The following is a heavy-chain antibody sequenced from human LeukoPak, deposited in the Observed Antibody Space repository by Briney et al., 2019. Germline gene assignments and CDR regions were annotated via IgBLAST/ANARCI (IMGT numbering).Heavy chain of an antibody. D-gene: IGHD6-13*01. CDR2: IYYSGST. J-gene: IGHJ3*02. Sequence: PSQTLSLTCTVSGGSISSGGYSWSWIRQHPGKGLEWIGYIYYSGSTYYNPSLKSRVTISVDTSKNQFSLKLSSETAADTAVYYCASHTAAGTHDDAFDIWGQGTMVTVSS. V-gene: IGHV4-31*03. CDR1: GGSISSGGYS. CDR3: ASHTAAGTHDDAFDI.